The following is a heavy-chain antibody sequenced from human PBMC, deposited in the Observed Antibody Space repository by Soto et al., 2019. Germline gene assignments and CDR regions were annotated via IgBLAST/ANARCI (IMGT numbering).Heavy chain of an antibody. CDR1: GGSISVYY. V-gene: IGHV4-59*01. J-gene: IGHJ4*02. CDR2: IYDSGSP. Sequence: SETLSLTCTISGGSISVYYWSWIRQSPGQGLEWIGYIYDSGSPYYNPSLKTRVTISADTSKNQISLKLTSATAADTAVYFCARGVGSSPPRYWGRGTLVTVSS. CDR3: ARGVGSSPPRY. D-gene: IGHD3-9*01.